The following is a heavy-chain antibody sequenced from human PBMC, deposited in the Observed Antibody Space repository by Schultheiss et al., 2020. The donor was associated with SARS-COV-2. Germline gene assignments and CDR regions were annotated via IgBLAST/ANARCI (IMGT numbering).Heavy chain of an antibody. CDR3: ATEVATVVTPYYYYGMDV. CDR2: IYYSGST. V-gene: IGHV4-59*01. CDR1: GFTFSSYA. J-gene: IGHJ6*02. Sequence: GSLRLSCSASGFTFSSYAMHWVRQAPGKGLEWIGYIYYSGSTNYNPSLKSRVTMSVDTSKNQFSLKLSSVTAADTAVYYCATEVATVVTPYYYYGMDVWGQGTTVTVSS. D-gene: IGHD4-23*01.